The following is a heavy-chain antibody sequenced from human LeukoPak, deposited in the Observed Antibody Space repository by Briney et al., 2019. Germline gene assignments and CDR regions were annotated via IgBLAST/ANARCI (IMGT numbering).Heavy chain of an antibody. CDR3: ARGRYSSSWVDY. Sequence: GGSLRLSCAASGFTFSDYYMDWIRQAPGKGLEWVAVISYDGSNKYYADSVKGRFTISRDNSKNTLYLQMNSLRAEDTAVYYCARGRYSSSWVDYWGQGTLVTVSS. CDR1: GFTFSDYY. D-gene: IGHD6-13*01. V-gene: IGHV3-30-3*01. J-gene: IGHJ4*02. CDR2: ISYDGSNK.